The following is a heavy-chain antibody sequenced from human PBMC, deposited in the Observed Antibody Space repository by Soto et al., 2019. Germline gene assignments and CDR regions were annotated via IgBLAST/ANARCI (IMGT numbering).Heavy chain of an antibody. Sequence: ASVKVSCKASGYTFTGYYIHWVRQAPGQGLEWMGWMNPNNGDTIYARKLQGRVTMTRDTSASTAYMELSSLRSEDTAVYYCARAPFDPWGQGTLVTVSS. CDR2: MNPNNGDT. J-gene: IGHJ5*02. CDR1: GYTFTGYY. V-gene: IGHV1-2*02. CDR3: ARAPFDP.